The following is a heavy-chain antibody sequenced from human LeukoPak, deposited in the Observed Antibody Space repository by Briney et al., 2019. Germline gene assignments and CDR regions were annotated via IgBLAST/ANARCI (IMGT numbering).Heavy chain of an antibody. J-gene: IGHJ6*03. D-gene: IGHD2-21*02. CDR2: IFTSGNT. CDR1: GGSISTYS. CDR3: ARTYCGGDCRGYYYSYYMDV. V-gene: IGHV4-4*07. Sequence: SETLSLTCSVSGGSISTYSWTWIRQPAGKGLEWIGRIFTSGNTKYNPSLKSRVTMSVDTSKNQFSLKLSSVTAADTAVYYCARTYCGGDCRGYYYSYYMDVWGKGTTVTISS.